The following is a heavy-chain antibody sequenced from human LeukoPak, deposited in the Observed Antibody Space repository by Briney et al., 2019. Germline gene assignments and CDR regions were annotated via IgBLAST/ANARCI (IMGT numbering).Heavy chain of an antibody. Sequence: GGSLRLSCAASGFTFSNYWMTWVRQAPGKGLEWVANIKQDGSEKYYVDSVKGRFTISRDNAKNSLYLQMNSLRAEGTAVYYCAKPTDYWGQGTLVTVSS. D-gene: IGHD1-14*01. CDR1: GFTFSNYW. J-gene: IGHJ4*02. CDR3: AKPTDY. V-gene: IGHV3-7*01. CDR2: IKQDGSEK.